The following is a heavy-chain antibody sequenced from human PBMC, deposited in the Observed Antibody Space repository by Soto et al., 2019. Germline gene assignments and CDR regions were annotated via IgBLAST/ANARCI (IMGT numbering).Heavy chain of an antibody. V-gene: IGHV1-69*01. CDR2: IIPVFGTA. D-gene: IGHD2-21*01. J-gene: IGHJ6*02. Sequence: QVQLVQSGAEVKKPGSSVKVSCKASGGTFSSYGISWVRQAPGQGLEWMGGIIPVFGTADYAQKFQGRVRITADESTSTAYMELSILRSGDRAVYYCARAEFAAVVDRYYFYYGMDVWGQGTTVTVSS. CDR3: ARAEFAAVVDRYYFYYGMDV. CDR1: GGTFSSYG.